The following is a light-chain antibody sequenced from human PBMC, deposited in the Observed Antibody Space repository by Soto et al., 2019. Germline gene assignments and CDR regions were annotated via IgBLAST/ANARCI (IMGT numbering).Light chain of an antibody. CDR1: SSDVGGYNY. V-gene: IGLV2-8*01. CDR2: EVN. J-gene: IGLJ1*01. Sequence: QSLLTQPPSASGSPGQSVAISCTGTSSDVGGYNYVSWYQQHPGKAPKLMIYEVNKRPSGVPDRFSGSKSGNTASPTVAGLQAEDEADYYCSSDAGSSNVVGKGTKVTVL. CDR3: SSDAGSSNV.